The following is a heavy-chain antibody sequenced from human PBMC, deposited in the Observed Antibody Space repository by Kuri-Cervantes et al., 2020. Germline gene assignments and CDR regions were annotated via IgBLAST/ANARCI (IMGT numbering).Heavy chain of an antibody. CDR2: ISSSSSTI. Sequence: GESLKISCAASGFTFSDYYMSWIRQAPGKGPEWVSYISSSSSTIYYADSVKGRFTISRDNAKNSLYLQMNSLSAEDTAVYYCASTLPYYYDSSSYRIFDYWGQGTLVTVSS. CDR3: ASTLPYYYDSSSYRIFDY. CDR1: GFTFSDYY. D-gene: IGHD3-22*01. J-gene: IGHJ4*02. V-gene: IGHV3-11*04.